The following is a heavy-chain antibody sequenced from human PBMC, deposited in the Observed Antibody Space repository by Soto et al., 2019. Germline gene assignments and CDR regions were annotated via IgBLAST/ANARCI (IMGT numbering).Heavy chain of an antibody. Sequence: EAQLVESGGGLIQPGGSLRLSCAASGFTVSSSYLTWVRQAPGKGLEWVAILYTGSDTVYADSVRGRFTISRDNSRNTLYLQVNSLRAEDTAVYYCAKDQTDVTLFDYWGQGTLVTVSS. D-gene: IGHD2-21*02. V-gene: IGHV3-53*01. CDR1: GFTVSSSY. J-gene: IGHJ4*02. CDR3: AKDQTDVTLFDY. CDR2: LYTGSDT.